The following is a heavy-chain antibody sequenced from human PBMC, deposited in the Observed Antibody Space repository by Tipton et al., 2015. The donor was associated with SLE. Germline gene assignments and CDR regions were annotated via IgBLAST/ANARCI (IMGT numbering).Heavy chain of an antibody. D-gene: IGHD5-18*01. V-gene: IGHV4-61*02. CDR2: IYTNGST. Sequence: TLSLTCTVSGGSISSGSYYWSWIRQPAGKGLEWIGRIYTNGSTNYNPSLKSRVTMSVDTSKNQFSLKLSSVTAADTAVYYCARVPSYGSSAFDIWGQGTMVTVSS. J-gene: IGHJ3*02. CDR3: ARVPSYGSSAFDI. CDR1: GGSISSGSYY.